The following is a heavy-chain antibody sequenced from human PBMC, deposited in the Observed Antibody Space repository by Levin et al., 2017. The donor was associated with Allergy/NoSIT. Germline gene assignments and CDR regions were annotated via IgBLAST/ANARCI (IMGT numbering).Heavy chain of an antibody. CDR2: IGGSVGST. V-gene: IGHV3-23*01. CDR3: AKLRRGGGPTNAFDI. J-gene: IGHJ3*02. CDR1: GFTFNNDG. Sequence: PGGSLRLSCVASGFTFNNDGMTWVRQAPGKGLEWVSTIGGSVGSTYYADSVRGRFTISRDTSKNTMSLEMNSLRAEDAAVYYCAKLRRGGGPTNAFDIWGQGTMVTVAS. D-gene: IGHD1-26*01.